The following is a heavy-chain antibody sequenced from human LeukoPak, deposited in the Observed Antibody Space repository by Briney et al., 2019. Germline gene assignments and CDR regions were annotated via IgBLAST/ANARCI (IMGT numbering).Heavy chain of an antibody. V-gene: IGHV3-30*18. D-gene: IGHD3-9*01. CDR1: GFTFSSYG. CDR2: ISYDGSNK. Sequence: GGSLRLSCAASGFTFSSYGMHWVRQAPGKGLEWVAVISYDGSNKYYADSVKGRFTISRDNSKNTLYLQMNSLRAEDTAVYYRAKDLGLVLRYFDWMFDYWGQGTLVTVSS. CDR3: AKDLGLVLRYFDWMFDY. J-gene: IGHJ4*02.